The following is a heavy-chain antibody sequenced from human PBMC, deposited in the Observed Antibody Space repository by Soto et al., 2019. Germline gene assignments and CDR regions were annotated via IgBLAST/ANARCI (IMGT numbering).Heavy chain of an antibody. V-gene: IGHV5-51*01. D-gene: IGHD5-12*01. Sequence: GESLKISCKGSGYTFTNYWIGWVRQMPGKGLEWMGIIYPGDSDTRYSPSFQGQVTISADKSINPAYLQWSSLKASDTAMYYCARHLEVATISRAYYWGQGTQVTVSS. J-gene: IGHJ4*02. CDR3: ARHLEVATISRAYY. CDR2: IYPGDSDT. CDR1: GYTFTNYW.